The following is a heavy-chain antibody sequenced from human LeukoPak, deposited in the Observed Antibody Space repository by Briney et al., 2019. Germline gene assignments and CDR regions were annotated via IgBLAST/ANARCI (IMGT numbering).Heavy chain of an antibody. Sequence: LKISCAAPGFIFSSYSMNWVRQAPGKGLEWVSSISSSSSYIDYADSVKGRFTISRDNAKNSLYLQMNSLRAEDTAVYYCAREYGGFDYWGQGTLVTVSS. CDR2: ISSSSSYI. J-gene: IGHJ4*02. D-gene: IGHD4-23*01. CDR3: AREYGGFDY. CDR1: GFIFSSYS. V-gene: IGHV3-21*01.